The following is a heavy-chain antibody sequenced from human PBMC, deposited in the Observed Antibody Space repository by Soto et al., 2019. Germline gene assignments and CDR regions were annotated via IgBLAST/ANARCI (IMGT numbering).Heavy chain of an antibody. J-gene: IGHJ1*01. D-gene: IGHD6-13*01. CDR1: GFTFDDYA. V-gene: IGHV3-9*01. Sequence: EVQLVESGGGLVQPGRSLRLSCAASGFTFDDYAMHWVRQVPGKGLEWVSGINWNSGSIGYGESVKGRFAISRDNAKNSLHLQMTSLSAEDTAFYYCVKDESINWYSGHFRHWGQGTLVTVSS. CDR3: VKDESINWYSGHFRH. CDR2: INWNSGSI.